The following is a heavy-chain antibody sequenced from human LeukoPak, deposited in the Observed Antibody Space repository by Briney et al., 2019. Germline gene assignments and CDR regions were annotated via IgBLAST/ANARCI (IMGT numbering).Heavy chain of an antibody. D-gene: IGHD5-12*01. V-gene: IGHV3-21*01. CDR2: ISTMSNYI. CDR1: GFDFSTYV. CDR3: SRDRLGGLDL. J-gene: IGHJ5*02. Sequence: GSLRLSCAASGFDFSTYVINWVRQAPGKGLEWVSSISTMSNYIFYGDSVKGRFTISRDNAKNSVYLQMNSLRPDDTALYYCSRDRLGGLDLWGQGTLVTVSS.